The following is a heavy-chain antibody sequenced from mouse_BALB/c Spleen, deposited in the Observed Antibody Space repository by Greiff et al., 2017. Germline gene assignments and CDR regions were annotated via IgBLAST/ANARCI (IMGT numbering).Heavy chain of an antibody. V-gene: IGHV2-5-1*01. CDR2: IWRGGST. Sequence: VQLHQSGPSLVQPSQSLSITCTVSGFSLTSYGVHWVRQSPGKSLEWLGVIWRGGSTDYNAAFMSRLSITKDNSKSQVFFKMNSLQADDTAIYYCAKEGDTTVNYFDYWGQGTTLTVSS. J-gene: IGHJ2*01. CDR1: GFSLTSYG. CDR3: AKEGDTTVNYFDY. D-gene: IGHD1-1*01.